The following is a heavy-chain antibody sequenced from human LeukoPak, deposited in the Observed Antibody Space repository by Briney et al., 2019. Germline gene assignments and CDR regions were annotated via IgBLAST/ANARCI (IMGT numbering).Heavy chain of an antibody. Sequence: PSQTLSLTCTVSGGSISSGGYYWSWIRQPPGKGLEWIGYIYHSGSTYYNPSLKSRVTISVDRSKNQFSLKLSSVTAADTAVYYCARDAASIAAAPRGYFDYWGQGTLVTVSS. D-gene: IGHD6-13*01. CDR1: GGSISSGGYY. CDR2: IYHSGST. CDR3: ARDAASIAAAPRGYFDY. V-gene: IGHV4-30-2*01. J-gene: IGHJ4*02.